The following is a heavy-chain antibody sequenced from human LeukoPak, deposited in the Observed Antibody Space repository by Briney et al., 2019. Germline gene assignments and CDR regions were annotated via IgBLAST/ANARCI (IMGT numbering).Heavy chain of an antibody. Sequence: PSETLSLTCTVSGYSISSGYYWGWIRQPPGKGLEWIGSIYHSGSTYYNPSLKSRVTISVDTSKNQFSLKLSSVTAADTAVYYCARTSADNYYYYMDVWGKGTTVTVSS. D-gene: IGHD2-15*01. V-gene: IGHV4-38-2*02. CDR2: IYHSGST. CDR3: ARTSADNYYYYMDV. CDR1: GYSISSGYY. J-gene: IGHJ6*03.